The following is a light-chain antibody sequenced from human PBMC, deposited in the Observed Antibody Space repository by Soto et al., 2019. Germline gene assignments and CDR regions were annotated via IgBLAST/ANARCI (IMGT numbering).Light chain of an antibody. J-gene: IGLJ3*02. Sequence: QSALTQPRSVSGSPGQSVSISCTGTTSDVGSYNYVSWYQQHPGKAPRLMIYDVRKRPSGVPDRFSGSKSGNTASLTISGLRAEDEADYYCCSYAGSYVWVFGGGTKVTAL. CDR1: TSDVGSYNY. CDR2: DVR. CDR3: CSYAGSYVWV. V-gene: IGLV2-11*01.